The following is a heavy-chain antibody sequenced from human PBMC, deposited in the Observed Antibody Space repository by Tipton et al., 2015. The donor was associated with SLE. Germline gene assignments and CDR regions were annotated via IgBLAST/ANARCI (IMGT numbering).Heavy chain of an antibody. J-gene: IGHJ5*02. CDR1: GGSISSNNYF. CDR2: IHYSGST. Sequence: TLSLTCTVSGGSISSNNYFWGWIRQAPGKGLEWIGSIHYSGSTNYTPSLKSRVTMSVDTSKNQFSLKLTSVTAADTAVYYCAGHDCSSTSCYAPRGWFDPWGQGTVVTVSS. V-gene: IGHV4-39*01. D-gene: IGHD2-2*01. CDR3: AGHDCSSTSCYAPRGWFDP.